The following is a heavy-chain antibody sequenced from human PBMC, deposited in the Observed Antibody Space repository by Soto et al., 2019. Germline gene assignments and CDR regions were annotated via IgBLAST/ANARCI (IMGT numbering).Heavy chain of an antibody. D-gene: IGHD3-10*01. CDR3: ARVPPWGNSAGDYYIQHYDS. CDR1: GFTFTSYA. V-gene: IGHV1-3*01. CDR2: INGGSGNT. Sequence: GASVKVSCKSSGFTFTSYAIHWLRPAPGQRPQWMGWINGGSGNTKYSQDFQGRVTFTRDTFATTAYLELSSLRSEDTAVYYCARVPPWGNSAGDYYIQHYDSWGQGTPVTVSS. J-gene: IGHJ4*02.